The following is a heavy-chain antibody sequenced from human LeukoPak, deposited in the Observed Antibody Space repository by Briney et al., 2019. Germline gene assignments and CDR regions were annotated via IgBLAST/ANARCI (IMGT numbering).Heavy chain of an antibody. D-gene: IGHD1-14*01. J-gene: IGHJ1*01. Sequence: GGSLRLSCAASGFTFSSYSMNWVRQAPGKGLEWVSSISSSSSYIYYADSVKGRFTISRDNAKNSLYPQMNSLRAEDTAVYYCASDKSNRSPLKYFQHWGQGTLVTVSS. CDR2: ISSSSSYI. CDR3: ASDKSNRSPLKYFQH. V-gene: IGHV3-21*01. CDR1: GFTFSSYS.